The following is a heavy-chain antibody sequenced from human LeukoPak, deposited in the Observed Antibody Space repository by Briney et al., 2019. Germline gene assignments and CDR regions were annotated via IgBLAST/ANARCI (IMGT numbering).Heavy chain of an antibody. Sequence: GGSLRLSCAASGFTFSSYSMNWVRQAPGKGLEWVSYISGSSGAIYYADSVKGRFTISRDNAKNSLYLQMNSLRAEDTAVYYCARDPGPDGSGSYRALSYYYYGMDVGGQGTTVTVSS. CDR3: ARDPGPDGSGSYRALSYYYYGMDV. D-gene: IGHD3-10*01. CDR2: ISGSSGAI. V-gene: IGHV3-21*05. J-gene: IGHJ6*02. CDR1: GFTFSSYS.